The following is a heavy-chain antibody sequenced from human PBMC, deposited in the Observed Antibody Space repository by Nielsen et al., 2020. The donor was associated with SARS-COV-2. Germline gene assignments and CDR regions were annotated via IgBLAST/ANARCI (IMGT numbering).Heavy chain of an antibody. CDR1: GFTFSSYA. V-gene: IGHV3-30-3*01. Sequence: GESLKISCAASGFTFSSYAMHWVRQAPGKGLEWVAVISYDGSNKYYADSVKGRFTISRDNSKNTLYLQMNSLRAEDTAVYYCARDQVELPRYNWNYGCMDVWGKGTTVTVSS. CDR2: ISYDGSNK. D-gene: IGHD1-7*01. CDR3: ARDQVELPRYNWNYGCMDV. J-gene: IGHJ6*03.